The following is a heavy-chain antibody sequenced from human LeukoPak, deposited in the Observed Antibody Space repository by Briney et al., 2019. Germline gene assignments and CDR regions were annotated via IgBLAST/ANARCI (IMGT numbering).Heavy chain of an antibody. Sequence: SETLSLTCTVSGGSISSGSYYWSWIRQPAGKGLEWIGRIYTSGSTNYNPSLKSRFTISVDTSKNQFSLKLSSVTAADTAVYYCARGLQTHFFYYYYGMDVWGQGTTVTVSS. V-gene: IGHV4-61*02. J-gene: IGHJ6*02. D-gene: IGHD3-3*02. CDR1: GGSISSGSYY. CDR2: IYTSGST. CDR3: ARGLQTHFFYYYYGMDV.